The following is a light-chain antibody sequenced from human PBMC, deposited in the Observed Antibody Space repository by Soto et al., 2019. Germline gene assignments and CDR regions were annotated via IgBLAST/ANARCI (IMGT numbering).Light chain of an antibody. CDR2: INSDGSH. CDR3: QTWGTGIGV. Sequence: QLVLTQSPSASASLGASVKLTCTLSSGHSSYAIAWHQQQPEKGPRYLMKINSDGSHSKGDGIPDRFSGSSSGAERYFTTSSLQSEDEADYYCQTWGTGIGVFGGGTQLTVL. V-gene: IGLV4-69*01. J-gene: IGLJ3*02. CDR1: SGHSSYA.